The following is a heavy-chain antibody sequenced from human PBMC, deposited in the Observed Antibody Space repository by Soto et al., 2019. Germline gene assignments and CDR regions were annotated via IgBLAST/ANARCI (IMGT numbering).Heavy chain of an antibody. CDR3: ARRITMVRGPYYYYGLDV. J-gene: IGHJ6*02. CDR1: GFTFSSHA. CDR2: ISSTSGTK. Sequence: GGSLRLSCAASGFTFSSHAMNWVRQAPGKGLEWVSFISSTSGTKNYADSVKGRFTISRDNAKNSLYLQMSSLRDEDTAVYYCARRITMVRGPYYYYGLDVWGQGTTVTVSS. V-gene: IGHV3-48*02. D-gene: IGHD3-10*01.